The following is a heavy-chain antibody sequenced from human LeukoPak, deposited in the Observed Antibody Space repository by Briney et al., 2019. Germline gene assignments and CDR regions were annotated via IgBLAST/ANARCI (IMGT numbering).Heavy chain of an antibody. CDR1: GGSISFSTYY. CDR3: ARVYELREEDYYYYYMDV. CDR2: IYYSGNT. D-gene: IGHD5/OR15-5a*01. V-gene: IGHV4-39*07. Sequence: SETLSLTCTVSGGSISFSTYYWGWIRQPPGKGLDWIGSIYYSGNTYYNPSLKSRVTILVDTSKNQFSLKLSSVTAADTAVYYCARVYELREEDYYYYYMDVWGKGTTVTVSS. J-gene: IGHJ6*03.